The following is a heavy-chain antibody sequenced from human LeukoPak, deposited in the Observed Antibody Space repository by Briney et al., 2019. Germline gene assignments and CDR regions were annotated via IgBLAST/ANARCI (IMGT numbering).Heavy chain of an antibody. Sequence: GSLRLSCAASGFTFSSYWMHWVRQAPEKGLGWVSRINSDGSSTSYADSVKGRFTISRDNAKNTLYLQMNSLRAEDTAVYYCARVFVGYCSSTSCWGYYYGMDVWGQGTTVTVSS. CDR1: GFTFSSYW. CDR2: INSDGSST. D-gene: IGHD2-2*01. CDR3: ARVFVGYCSSTSCWGYYYGMDV. J-gene: IGHJ6*02. V-gene: IGHV3-74*01.